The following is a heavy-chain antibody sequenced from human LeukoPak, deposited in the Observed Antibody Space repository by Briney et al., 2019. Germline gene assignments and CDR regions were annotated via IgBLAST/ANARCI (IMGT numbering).Heavy chain of an antibody. V-gene: IGHV4-34*01. D-gene: IGHD3-22*01. Sequence: SETLSLTCAVYGGSFSGYYWSWIRQPPGKGLEWIGEINHSGSTNYNPSLKSRVTISVDTSKNQFSLKLSSVTAADTAVYYCASHPYYYDSSGYGYAFDIWGQGTMVTVSS. CDR3: ASHPYYYDSSGYGYAFDI. CDR1: GGSFSGYY. CDR2: INHSGST. J-gene: IGHJ3*02.